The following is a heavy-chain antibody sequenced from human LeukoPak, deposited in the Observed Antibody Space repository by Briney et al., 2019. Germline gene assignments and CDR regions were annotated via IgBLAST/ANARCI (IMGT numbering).Heavy chain of an antibody. D-gene: IGHD1-1*01. CDR3: ARVAANWNDDGVDY. V-gene: IGHV1-2*02. CDR2: INPNSGGT. J-gene: IGHJ4*02. Sequence: ASVKVSCKASGYTFTGYYMHWVRQAPGQGLEWMGWINPNSGGTNYAQKFQGRVTMTRDTSISTAYMELSRLRSDDTAVYYCARVAANWNDDGVDYWGQGTLVTVSS. CDR1: GYTFTGYY.